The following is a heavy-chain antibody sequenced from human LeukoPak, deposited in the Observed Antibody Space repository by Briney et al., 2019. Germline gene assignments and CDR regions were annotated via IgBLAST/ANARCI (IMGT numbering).Heavy chain of an antibody. V-gene: IGHV3-30-3*01. CDR2: ISYDGSNK. CDR3: AKDTNQYRNFGY. D-gene: IGHD1-14*01. CDR1: GFTFSSYA. J-gene: IGHJ4*02. Sequence: GGSLRLSCAASGFTFSSYAMHWVRQAPGKGLEWVAVISYDGSNKYYADSVKGRFTISRDNSKNTLYLQMNSLRAEDTAVYYCAKDTNQYRNFGYWGQGTLVTVSS.